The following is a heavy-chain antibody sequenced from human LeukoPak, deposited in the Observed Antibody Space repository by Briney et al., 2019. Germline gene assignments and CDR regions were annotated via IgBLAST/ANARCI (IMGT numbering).Heavy chain of an antibody. V-gene: IGHV1-69*13. CDR2: IIPIFGTA. CDR3: TVPMYSSSDFDY. J-gene: IGHJ4*02. D-gene: IGHD6-6*01. Sequence: SVKVSCKASGGTFSSYAISWVRQAPGQGLEGMGGIIPIFGTANYAQKFQGRVTITADESTSTAYMELSSLRSEDTAVYYCTVPMYSSSDFDYWGQGTLVTVSS. CDR1: GGTFSSYA.